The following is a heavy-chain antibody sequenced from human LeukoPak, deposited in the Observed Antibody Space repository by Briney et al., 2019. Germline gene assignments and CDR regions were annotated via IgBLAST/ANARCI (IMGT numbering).Heavy chain of an antibody. V-gene: IGHV1-2*02. D-gene: IGHD2/OR15-2a*01. Sequence: GASVKVSCKASGYTFTGYYVHWLRQAPGQGLEWMGWINPNSGGTSYAQKFQGRVTMTRDTSITTAYMDLSRLTSDDAAVYYCARDKTFYGWYFDLWGRGTLVTVSS. CDR2: INPNSGGT. CDR1: GYTFTGYY. J-gene: IGHJ2*01. CDR3: ARDKTFYGWYFDL.